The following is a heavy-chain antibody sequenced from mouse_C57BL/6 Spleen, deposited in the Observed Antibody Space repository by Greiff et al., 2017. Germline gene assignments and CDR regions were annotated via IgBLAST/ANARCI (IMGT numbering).Heavy chain of an antibody. Sequence: VQLQQSVAELVKPGASVKLSCKASGYTFTSSWMHWVKQRPGQGLEWIGMIYPKNGSTNYTEKFQGKATLTADTSSNTAYMQLSSLTSEDSAIYYWARGGGVAFEYWGQGTTVT. J-gene: IGHJ1*01. D-gene: IGHD5-1*01. CDR2: IYPKNGST. CDR3: ARGGGVAFEY. V-gene: IGHV1-64*01. CDR1: GYTFTSSW.